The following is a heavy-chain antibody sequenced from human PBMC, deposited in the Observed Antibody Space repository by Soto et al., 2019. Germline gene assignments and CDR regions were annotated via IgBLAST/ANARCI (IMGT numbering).Heavy chain of an antibody. Sequence: SVTLSLTCTVSGGSISSSSYYWVWIRQPPGKGLEWIGSIYYSGSTYYNPSLKSRVTISVDTSKNQFSLKLSSVTAADTAVYYCARHSRYFTHNGFDPRGKGTLVTVSS. CDR2: IYYSGST. J-gene: IGHJ5*02. CDR1: GGSISSSSYY. V-gene: IGHV4-39*01. D-gene: IGHD3-9*01. CDR3: ARHSRYFTHNGFDP.